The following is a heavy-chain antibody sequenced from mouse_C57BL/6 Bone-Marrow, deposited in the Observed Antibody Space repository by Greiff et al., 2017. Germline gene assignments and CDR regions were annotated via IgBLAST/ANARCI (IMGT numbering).Heavy chain of an antibody. Sequence: EVQLQQSGAELVRPGASVKLSCTASGFNIKDDYMHWVKQRPEQGLEWIGWIDPENGDTEYASKFQGKATITADTSSNTAYLQLSSLTSEDTAVYYCTKEQLRRGFDYWGQGTTLTVSS. CDR2: IDPENGDT. V-gene: IGHV14-4*01. J-gene: IGHJ2*01. CDR3: TKEQLRRGFDY. D-gene: IGHD2-4*01. CDR1: GFNIKDDY.